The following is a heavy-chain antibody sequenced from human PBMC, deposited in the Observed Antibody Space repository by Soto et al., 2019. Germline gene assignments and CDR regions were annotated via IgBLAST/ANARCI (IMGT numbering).Heavy chain of an antibody. CDR1: GGSISSGSYY. Sequence: SETLSLTCTVSGGSISSGSYYWGWIRRPPGKGLEWIGSIYYSGSTYYNPSLKSRVTISVDTSKNQFSLKLSSVTAADTAVYYCARQAGDYVGYYYYGIDVWGQGTTVTVSS. D-gene: IGHD4-17*01. CDR2: IYYSGST. CDR3: ARQAGDYVGYYYYGIDV. V-gene: IGHV4-39*01. J-gene: IGHJ6*02.